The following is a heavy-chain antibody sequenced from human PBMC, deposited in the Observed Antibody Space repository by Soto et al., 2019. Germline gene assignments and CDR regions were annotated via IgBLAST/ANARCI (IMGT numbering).Heavy chain of an antibody. CDR1: GGTFANFA. J-gene: IGHJ5*02. CDR2: IIPISGTP. CDR3: TRDTSDYDSNWFVP. Sequence: QVQLVQSGAEVKKPGSSVKVSCKAFGGTFANFAINWVRQAPGQGLEWMGGIIPISGTPYYAQRFQGRVTITADESTTTPYMELNSLTSEDTAIYYCTRDTSDYDSNWFVPWGQGTLVTVSS. V-gene: IGHV1-69*01. D-gene: IGHD5-12*01.